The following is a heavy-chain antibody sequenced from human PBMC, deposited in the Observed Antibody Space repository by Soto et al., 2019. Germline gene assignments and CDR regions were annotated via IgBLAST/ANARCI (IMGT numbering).Heavy chain of an antibody. J-gene: IGHJ6*02. CDR3: ARDSWFGDLAVAGTAERLYGMDV. CDR2: INPNSGGT. D-gene: IGHD6-19*01. CDR1: GYTFTGYY. V-gene: IGHV1-2*02. Sequence: QVQLVQSGAEVKKPGASVKVSCKASGYTFTGYYMHWVRQAPGQGLEWMGWINPNSGGTNYAQKYQGSVTMTRDTAISTAYMELSRLRSDDTAVYYCARDSWFGDLAVAGTAERLYGMDVWGQGTTVTVSS.